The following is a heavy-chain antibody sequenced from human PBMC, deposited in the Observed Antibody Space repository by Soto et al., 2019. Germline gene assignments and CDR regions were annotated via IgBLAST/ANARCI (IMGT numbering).Heavy chain of an antibody. J-gene: IGHJ6*02. V-gene: IGHV3-23*01. D-gene: IGHD2-21*02. CDR3: AKLLVTQMPYYYYGLDV. CDR1: GFTFSNYA. Sequence: VPLLESGGGLVQPGGSLRLSCGVSGFTFSNYAMSWVRQAPGKGLEWVSAINIGGDTTYYADSVKGRFTMSRDNSKNTLYLQMNSLRAEDTAVYYCAKLLVTQMPYYYYGLDVWGQGTTVTVSS. CDR2: INIGGDTT.